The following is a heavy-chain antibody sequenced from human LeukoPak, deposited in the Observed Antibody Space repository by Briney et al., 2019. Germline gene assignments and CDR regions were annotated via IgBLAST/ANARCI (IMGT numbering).Heavy chain of an antibody. J-gene: IGHJ4*02. CDR3: AKDTGGSYQLYYFDY. V-gene: IGHV3-23*01. CDR1: GFTFSSYA. D-gene: IGHD1-26*01. Sequence: GSLRLSCAASGFTFSSYAMSWVRHAPGKGLEWVSAISSSGCSTYYADSVKGRFTISRDNSKNTLYLQMNSLRAEDTAVYYCAKDTGGSYQLYYFDYWGQGTLVTVSS. CDR2: ISSSGCST.